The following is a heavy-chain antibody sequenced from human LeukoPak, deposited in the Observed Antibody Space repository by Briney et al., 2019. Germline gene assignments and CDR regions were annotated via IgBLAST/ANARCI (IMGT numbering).Heavy chain of an antibody. V-gene: IGHV3-23*01. CDR1: GFTFSSYW. Sequence: GGSLRLSCAASGFTFSSYWMHWVRQAPGKGLEWVSVISSGGSTYYADSVKGRFTISRDNSKNTLYLQMNSLRAEDTAVYYCAKAWYCTGASCYSGYHFDYWGQGTLVTVSS. D-gene: IGHD2-15*01. CDR3: AKAWYCTGASCYSGYHFDY. J-gene: IGHJ4*02. CDR2: ISSGGST.